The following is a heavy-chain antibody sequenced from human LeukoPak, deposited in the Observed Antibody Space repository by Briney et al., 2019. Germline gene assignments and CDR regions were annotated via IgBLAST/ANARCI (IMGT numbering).Heavy chain of an antibody. Sequence: SQTLSLSCAISGDSVSSNSAAWNWIRQSPSRGLEWLGRTYYRSKWYNDYAVSVKSRITINPDTSKNQFSLQLNSVTPEDTAVYYCARDLIHLWFGESDAFDIWGQGTMVTVSS. CDR1: GDSVSSNSAA. CDR2: TYYRSKWYN. V-gene: IGHV6-1*01. D-gene: IGHD3-10*01. J-gene: IGHJ3*02. CDR3: ARDLIHLWFGESDAFDI.